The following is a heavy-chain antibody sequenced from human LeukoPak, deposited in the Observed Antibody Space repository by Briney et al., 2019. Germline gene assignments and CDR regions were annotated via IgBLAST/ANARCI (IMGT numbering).Heavy chain of an antibody. D-gene: IGHD1-1*01. Sequence: PSGTLSLTCTVSGGSMSSYYWSWIRQPAGKGLEWIGRIYISGDTNYNPSLKSRVTMSVDTSKNQFSLKLSSVTAADSAVYYCASEGGTAPFYFDLWGRGTLVTVSS. CDR2: IYISGDT. CDR3: ASEGGTAPFYFDL. CDR1: GGSMSSYY. V-gene: IGHV4-4*07. J-gene: IGHJ2*01.